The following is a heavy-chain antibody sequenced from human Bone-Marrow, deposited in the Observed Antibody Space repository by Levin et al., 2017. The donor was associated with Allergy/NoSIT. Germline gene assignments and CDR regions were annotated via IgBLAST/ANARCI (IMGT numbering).Heavy chain of an antibody. CDR2: ITSSGRNT. D-gene: IGHD3-16*01. CDR3: ARDLRQEGGN. V-gene: IGHV3-11*01. CDR1: GFRFGENY. J-gene: IGHJ4*02. Sequence: KTGGSLRLSCAASGFRFGENYMAWIRQSPKQGLEWVAYITSSGRNTYYADSVKGRFTVSRDNAKNSVHLEMTSLRAEDTAVYYCARDLRQEGGNWGQGTLVTVSS.